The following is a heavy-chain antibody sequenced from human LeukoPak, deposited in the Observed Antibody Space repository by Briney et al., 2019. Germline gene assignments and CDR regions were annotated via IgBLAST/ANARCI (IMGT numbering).Heavy chain of an antibody. J-gene: IGHJ3*01. CDR3: ARDPNGDYIGAFDF. D-gene: IGHD4-17*01. V-gene: IGHV3-23*01. CDR1: RFTFRKYA. Sequence: GGSLRLSCAASRFTFRKYALIWARQAPGKGLEWVSAITVSGSTTQYADSVKGRFTISRDNSKNILYLQMSSLRAEDTAIYYCARDPNGDYIGAFDFWAQGTLVTVSS. CDR2: ITVSGSTT.